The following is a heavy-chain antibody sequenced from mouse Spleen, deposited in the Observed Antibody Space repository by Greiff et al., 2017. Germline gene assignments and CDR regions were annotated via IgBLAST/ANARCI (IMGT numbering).Heavy chain of an antibody. Sequence: EVKVVESGGGLVKPGGSLKLSCAASGFTFSSYAMSWVRQTPEKRLEWVATISSGGSYTYYPDSVKGRFTISRDNAKNTLYLQMSSLRSEDTAMYYCARQYYYGFDYWGQGTTLTVSS. CDR2: ISSGGSYT. J-gene: IGHJ2*01. V-gene: IGHV5-9-3*01. CDR3: ARQYYYGFDY. D-gene: IGHD1-1*01. CDR1: GFTFSSYA.